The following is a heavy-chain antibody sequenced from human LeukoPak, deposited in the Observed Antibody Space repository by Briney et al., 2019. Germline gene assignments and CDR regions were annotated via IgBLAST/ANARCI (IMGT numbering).Heavy chain of an antibody. Sequence: ASVKVSCKASGYTFTNFGITWVRQAPGQGLEWMGWISAYNGNTKYAQKVQGRVTMTTDTSTSTAYMELRSLRSDDAAVYYCARGGVFCSSSTCPLNWLDLWGQGTLVTVSS. J-gene: IGHJ5*02. CDR1: GYTFTNFG. CDR3: ARGGVFCSSSTCPLNWLDL. D-gene: IGHD2-2*01. CDR2: ISAYNGNT. V-gene: IGHV1-18*01.